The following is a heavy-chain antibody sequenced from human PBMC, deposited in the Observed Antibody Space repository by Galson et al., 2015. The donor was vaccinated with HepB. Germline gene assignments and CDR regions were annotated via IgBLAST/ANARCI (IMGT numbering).Heavy chain of an antibody. CDR3: STGIVGIREAFDY. J-gene: IGHJ4*02. CDR2: ISGTDAST. D-gene: IGHD3-22*01. V-gene: IGHV3-23*01. Sequence: SLRLSCAASGFTFSSYAMTWVRQAPGKGLEWVSVISGTDASTSYAVAVKGRCTISRETSKNTLYLQMHSLRAEDTAVYYCSTGIVGIREAFDYWGQGTLVTVSS. CDR1: GFTFSSYA.